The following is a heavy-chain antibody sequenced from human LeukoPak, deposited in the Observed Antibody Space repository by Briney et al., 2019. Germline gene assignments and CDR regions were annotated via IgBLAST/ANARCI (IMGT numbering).Heavy chain of an antibody. V-gene: IGHV3-23*01. CDR2: ISGTAGST. J-gene: IGHJ6*03. CDR3: ARNYYDFWSGYYDTVTYYYYYYMDV. CDR1: GFTFSNYA. D-gene: IGHD3-3*01. Sequence: GGSLRLSCAGSGFTFSNYAMSWVRQAPGKGLEWVSGISGTAGSTHHADSVKGRFTISRDNSKNTLYLQMNSLRVEDTAVYYCARNYYDFWSGYYDTVTYYYYYYMDVWGKGTTVTVSS.